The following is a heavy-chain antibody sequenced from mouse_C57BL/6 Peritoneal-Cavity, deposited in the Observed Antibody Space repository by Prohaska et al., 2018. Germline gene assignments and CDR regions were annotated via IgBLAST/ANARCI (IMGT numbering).Heavy chain of an antibody. V-gene: IGHV1-82*01. CDR2: IYPGDGDT. J-gene: IGHJ2*01. Sequence: GPELVKPGASVKISCKASSYAFSSSWMNGVKQRPGKGLEWLGRIYPGDGDTNYNGKFKGKVTLTADKSSSTAYMQLSSLTSEDTAVYFCARAPLLYFDYWGQGTTLTVSS. CDR3: ARAPLLYFDY. D-gene: IGHD2-10*01. CDR1: SYAFSSSW.